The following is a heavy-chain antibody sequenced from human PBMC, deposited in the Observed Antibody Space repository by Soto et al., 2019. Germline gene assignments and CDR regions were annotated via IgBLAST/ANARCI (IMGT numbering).Heavy chain of an antibody. CDR3: ARSRLSPYYYYYMDV. J-gene: IGHJ6*03. Sequence: PSETLSLTCAVYGGSFSGYYWSLIRQPPGKGLEWIGEINHSGSTNYNPSLKSRVTISVDTSKNQFSLKLSSVTAADTAVYYCARSRLSPYYYYYMDVWGKGTTVTVSS. D-gene: IGHD5-12*01. CDR2: INHSGST. V-gene: IGHV4-34*01. CDR1: GGSFSGYY.